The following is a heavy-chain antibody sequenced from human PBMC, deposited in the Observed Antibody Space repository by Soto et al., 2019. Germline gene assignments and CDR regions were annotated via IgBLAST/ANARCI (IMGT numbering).Heavy chain of an antibody. CDR2: INIDGRTT. Sequence: EVQLVESGGGLVQPGGSLRLSCAASGYTFSNYWMHWVRQAPGKGLVWVSRINIDGRTTTYADSVKGRFTISRDNVENTMYLQMNSLRAEDTAVYFCARVRNGDWYFDNWCQGTLVTVSS. D-gene: IGHD4-17*01. CDR1: GYTFSNYW. CDR3: ARVRNGDWYFDN. J-gene: IGHJ4*02. V-gene: IGHV3-74*01.